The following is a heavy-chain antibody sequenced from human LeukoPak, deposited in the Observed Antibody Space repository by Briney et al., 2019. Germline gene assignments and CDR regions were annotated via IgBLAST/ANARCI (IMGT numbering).Heavy chain of an antibody. CDR2: IYTSGST. CDR1: GGSISSYY. J-gene: IGHJ5*02. V-gene: IGHV4-4*07. Sequence: SETLSLTCTVSGGSISSYYWSWIRQPAGKGLEWIGRIYTSGSTNYNPSLKSRVTISVDTSKNQFSLKLSSVTAADTAVYYCARGRMQLWQRGRNWFDPWGQGTLVTVSS. CDR3: ARGRMQLWQRGRNWFDP. D-gene: IGHD5-18*01.